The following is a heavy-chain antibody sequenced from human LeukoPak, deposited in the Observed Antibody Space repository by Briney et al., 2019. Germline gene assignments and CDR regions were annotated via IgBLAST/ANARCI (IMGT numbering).Heavy chain of an antibody. Sequence: SQTLSLTCAISGDSVSSNSSAWNWLRQSPSRGLEWLGRTYYRSKWYTDYAVSVKSRITINPDTSKNQFPLHLNSVTPDDTAVYYCAGEGNSRCSWGQGTLVTVSS. CDR1: GDSVSSNSSA. D-gene: IGHD2-15*01. CDR3: AGEGNSRCS. J-gene: IGHJ5*02. CDR2: TYYRSKWYT. V-gene: IGHV6-1*01.